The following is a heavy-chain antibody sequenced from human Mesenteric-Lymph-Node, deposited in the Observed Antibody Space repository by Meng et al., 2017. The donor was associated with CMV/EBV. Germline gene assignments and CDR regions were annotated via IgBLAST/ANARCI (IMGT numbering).Heavy chain of an antibody. D-gene: IGHD6-19*01. CDR1: GFTFSSYV. CDR3: ARDLAMESSGWLDLIDY. Sequence: GGSLRLSCAVSGFTFSSYVMSWVRQAPGKGLEWVSSISRTGSYIYYADSLKGRFTISRDNAKNSLYLQMNSLRAEDTAVYYCARDLAMESSGWLDLIDYWGQGILVTVSS. CDR2: ISRTGSYI. V-gene: IGHV3-21*06. J-gene: IGHJ4*02.